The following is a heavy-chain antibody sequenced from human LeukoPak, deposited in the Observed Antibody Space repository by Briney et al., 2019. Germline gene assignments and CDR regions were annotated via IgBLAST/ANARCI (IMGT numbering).Heavy chain of an antibody. V-gene: IGHV4-59*01. CDR1: RGSITGYY. Sequence: SETLSLTCTVFRGSITGYYWSWIRQSPGKGLEWIGYSYYTGSTNYNPSLKSRVTISVDTSKNQCSLKLTSVTAADTAVYYCARGDRLAADNFDYWGQGILVTVSS. CDR3: ARGDRLAADNFDY. D-gene: IGHD6-13*01. CDR2: SYYTGST. J-gene: IGHJ4*02.